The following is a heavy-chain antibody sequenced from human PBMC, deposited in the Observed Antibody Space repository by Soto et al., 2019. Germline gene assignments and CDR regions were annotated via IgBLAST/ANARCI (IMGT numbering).Heavy chain of an antibody. CDR3: AGQTFTIAAASYGRSNWFDP. V-gene: IGHV4-39*01. CDR2: IYFTGNT. CDR1: GGSITSSSHF. Sequence: SETLSLTCTASGGSITSSSHFWGWVRQPPGKGLEWIGTIYFTGNTYYTPSLKSRLTMSIDTSKNEFSLRLNSVTAADAAVYYCAGQTFTIAAASYGRSNWFDPWGPGTLVTVSS. D-gene: IGHD6-25*01. J-gene: IGHJ5*02.